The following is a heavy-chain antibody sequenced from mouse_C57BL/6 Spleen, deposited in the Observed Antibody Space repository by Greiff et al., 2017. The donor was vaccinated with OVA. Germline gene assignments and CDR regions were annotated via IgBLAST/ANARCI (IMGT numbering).Heavy chain of an antibody. Sequence: QVQLQQPGAELVMPGASVKLSCKASGYTFTSYWMHWVKQRPGQGLEWIGEIDPSDSYTTYNQKFKGKSTLTVDKSSSTAYMQLSSLTSEDSAVYYCARGDSNFTMDYWGQGTSVTVAS. CDR1: GYTFTSYW. V-gene: IGHV1-69*01. J-gene: IGHJ4*01. CDR3: ARGDSNFTMDY. CDR2: IDPSDSYT. D-gene: IGHD2-5*01.